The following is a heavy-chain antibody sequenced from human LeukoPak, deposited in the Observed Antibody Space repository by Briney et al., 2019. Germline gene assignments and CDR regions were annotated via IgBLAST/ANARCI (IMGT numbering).Heavy chain of an antibody. V-gene: IGHV3-69-1*01. CDR2: TSSSSTI. CDR1: GFTFSGYD. CDR3: ARGTYYYDSSGYYSLFDY. Sequence: GGSLRPSCAASGFTFSGYDMSWVRQAPGKGLEWVSYTSSSSTIYYADSVKSRFTISRDNAKKSLYLQMNSLRAEDTAVYYCARGTYYYDSSGYYSLFDYWGQGTLVTVSS. D-gene: IGHD3-22*01. J-gene: IGHJ4*02.